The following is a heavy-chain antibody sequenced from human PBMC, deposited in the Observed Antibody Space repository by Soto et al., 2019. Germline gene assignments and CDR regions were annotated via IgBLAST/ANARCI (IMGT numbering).Heavy chain of an antibody. CDR2: IIPIFGTA. Sequence: SVKVSCKASGGTFSSYAISWVRRAPGQGLEWMGGIIPIFGTANYAQNFQGRVTITADESTSTAYMELSSLRSEDTAVYYCARGLDMVRGAHLYYYGMDVWGQGTTVTVSS. D-gene: IGHD3-10*01. V-gene: IGHV1-69*13. CDR3: ARGLDMVRGAHLYYYGMDV. CDR1: GGTFSSYA. J-gene: IGHJ6*02.